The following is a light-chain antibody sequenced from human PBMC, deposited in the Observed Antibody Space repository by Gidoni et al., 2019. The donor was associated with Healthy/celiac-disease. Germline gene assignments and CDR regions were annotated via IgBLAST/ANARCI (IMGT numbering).Light chain of an antibody. V-gene: IGLV2-14*03. Sequence: SALTQPAPVSGSPGQSITISCTGTSSDVGGYNYVSWYQQHPGKAPELMIYDVSNRPSGVSNRFSGSKSGNTASLTISGLQAEDEADYYCSSYTSSSTLVFGGGTKLTVL. CDR3: SSYTSSSTLV. CDR1: SSDVGGYNY. J-gene: IGLJ2*01. CDR2: DVS.